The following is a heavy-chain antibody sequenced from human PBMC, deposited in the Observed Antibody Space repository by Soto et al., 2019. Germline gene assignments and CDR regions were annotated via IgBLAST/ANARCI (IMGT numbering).Heavy chain of an antibody. J-gene: IGHJ4*02. V-gene: IGHV1-46*01. CDR1: GYTFTHYY. CDR2: INPNGGIT. Sequence: QVKLMQSGAEVKKPGASVRVSCKASGYTFTHYYIHWVRQAPGQGREWMGIINPNGGITTYAQKFRAGFTMTRDTSTSTVSLELSSLRSEDSAVYYCATSVNSAMAFDYWGQGTLVAVSS. D-gene: IGHD5-18*01. CDR3: ATSVNSAMAFDY.